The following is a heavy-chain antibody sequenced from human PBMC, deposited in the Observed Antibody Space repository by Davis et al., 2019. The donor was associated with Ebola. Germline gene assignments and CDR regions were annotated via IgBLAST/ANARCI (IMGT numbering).Heavy chain of an antibody. D-gene: IGHD6-19*01. Sequence: SETLSLTCSVSGYSISNGYHWGWIRQPPGKGLEWIGEINHSGSTNYNPSLKSRVTISVDTSKNQFSLKLSSVTAADTAVYYCARGGAVAGPWGQGTLVTVSS. J-gene: IGHJ5*02. CDR2: INHSGST. CDR1: GYSISNGYH. V-gene: IGHV4-38-2*02. CDR3: ARGGAVAGP.